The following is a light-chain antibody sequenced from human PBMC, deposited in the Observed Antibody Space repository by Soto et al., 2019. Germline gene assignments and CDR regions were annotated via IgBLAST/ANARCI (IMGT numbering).Light chain of an antibody. V-gene: IGKV3-15*01. Sequence: EIVMTQSPATLSVSPGERATLFCRASQTVSSIFLAWYQQKPGQAPRLLIHGASTRATGTPARFSGSGSGTEFTLTISSLQSEDFAVYYCQQYSAWPLTFGGGTKVEIK. CDR1: QTVSSI. J-gene: IGKJ4*01. CDR2: GAS. CDR3: QQYSAWPLT.